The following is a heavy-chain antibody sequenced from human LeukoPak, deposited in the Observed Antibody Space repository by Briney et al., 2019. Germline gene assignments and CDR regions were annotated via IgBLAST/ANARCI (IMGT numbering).Heavy chain of an antibody. CDR3: ARDNYGSGSFDY. CDR1: GGSFTSGDYY. CDR2: IFYSGST. J-gene: IGHJ4*02. Sequence: SQTLSLTCTVSGGSFTSGDYYWSWIRQPPGKGLEWIGYIFYSGSTYYNPSLKSRLTMSVDTSKNQFSLKLSSVTAADTAVYYCARDNYGSGSFDYWGQGTLVTVS. D-gene: IGHD3-10*01. V-gene: IGHV4-30-4*01.